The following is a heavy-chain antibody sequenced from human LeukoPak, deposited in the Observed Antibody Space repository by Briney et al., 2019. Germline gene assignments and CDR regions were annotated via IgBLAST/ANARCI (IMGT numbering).Heavy chain of an antibody. J-gene: IGHJ4*02. CDR1: SGSISSRSYS. CDR3: ARDADIVTSIFDS. CDR2: IYYSGST. V-gene: IGHV4-39*07. Sequence: SETLSLTCTVSSGSISSRSYSWGWIRPPPGKGLEWIENIYYSGSTYYNPSLISRLTISVDTSRNQYFLELMSVTAADTAIYYCARDADIVTSIFDSWGQGILVTVSS. D-gene: IGHD2-21*02.